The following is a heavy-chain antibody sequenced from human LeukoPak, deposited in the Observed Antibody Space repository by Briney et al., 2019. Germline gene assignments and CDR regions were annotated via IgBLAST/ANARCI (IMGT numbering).Heavy chain of an antibody. J-gene: IGHJ6*02. Sequence: SMKVSCKASGGTFSSYAISWVRQAPGQGLEWMGGIIPIFGTANYAQKFQGRVTITADESTSTAYMELSSLRSEDTAVYYCARGAREWWLPYYYGMDVWGQGTTVTVSS. V-gene: IGHV1-69*01. CDR3: ARGAREWWLPYYYGMDV. D-gene: IGHD2-15*01. CDR1: GGTFSSYA. CDR2: IIPIFGTA.